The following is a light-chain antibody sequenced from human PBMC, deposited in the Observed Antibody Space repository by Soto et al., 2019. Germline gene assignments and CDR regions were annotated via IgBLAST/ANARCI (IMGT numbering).Light chain of an antibody. V-gene: IGKV3-15*01. CDR2: GAS. CDR3: QQYNNWPPIT. J-gene: IGKJ2*01. Sequence: EIVMAQSPATLSVSPGERATLSCRASQSVSSNLAWYQQKPGQAPRLLIYGASTRATGIPARFSDSGSGTEFTLTISWLQSEDFQVYYCQQYNNWPPITFGQGTKLEIK. CDR1: QSVSSN.